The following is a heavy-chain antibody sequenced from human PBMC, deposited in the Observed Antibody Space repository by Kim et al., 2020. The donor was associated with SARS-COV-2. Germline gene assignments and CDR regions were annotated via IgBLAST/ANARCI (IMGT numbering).Heavy chain of an antibody. CDR1: GGSISSSSYY. J-gene: IGHJ5*02. CDR3: ARRYGDYPPNEDWFDP. V-gene: IGHV4-39*01. CDR2: IYYSGST. Sequence: SETLSLTCTVSGGSISSSSYYWGWIRQPPGKGLEWIGSIYYSGSTYYNPSLKSRVTISVDTSKNQFSLKLSSVTAADTAVYYCARRYGDYPPNEDWFDPWGQGTLVTVSS. D-gene: IGHD4-17*01.